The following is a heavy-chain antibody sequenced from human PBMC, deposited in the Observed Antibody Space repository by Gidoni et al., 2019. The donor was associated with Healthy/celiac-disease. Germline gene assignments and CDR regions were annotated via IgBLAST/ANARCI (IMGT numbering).Heavy chain of an antibody. D-gene: IGHD5-18*01. Sequence: QVQLQESGPGLVKPSETLSLTCTVSVGSISSYSWSWIRQPPGKGLEWIVYIYYSGSTNYNPALKSRVTISVDTSKNQFSLKLSSVTAADTAVYYCARHEDTGKLYGMDVWGQGTTVTVSS. CDR1: VGSISSYS. CDR3: ARHEDTGKLYGMDV. J-gene: IGHJ6*02. CDR2: IYYSGST. V-gene: IGHV4-59*08.